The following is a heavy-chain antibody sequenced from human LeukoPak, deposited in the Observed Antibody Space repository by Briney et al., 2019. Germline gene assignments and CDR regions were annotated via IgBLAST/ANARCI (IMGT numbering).Heavy chain of an antibody. CDR3: VKSPGSGWPV. CDR1: GFTFSSFA. V-gene: IGHV3-64D*06. Sequence: GGPLRLSCAASGFTFSSFAVHWVRQAPGKGLEYLSAIYSDGSRTYYADSVKGRFTISRDNSKNTLYFEMSSLRVEDTAVYYCVKSPGSGWPVWGQGTLLTVSS. J-gene: IGHJ4*02. D-gene: IGHD6-19*01. CDR2: IYSDGSRT.